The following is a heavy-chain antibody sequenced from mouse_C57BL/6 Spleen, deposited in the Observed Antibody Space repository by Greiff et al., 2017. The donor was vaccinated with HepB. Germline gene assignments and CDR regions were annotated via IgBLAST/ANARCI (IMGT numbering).Heavy chain of an antibody. V-gene: IGHV1-42*01. CDR2: INPSTGGT. D-gene: IGHD2-5*01. CDR3: ARSYSNYLGFAY. Sequence: VHVKQSGPELVKPGASVKISCKASGYSFTGYYMNWVKQSPEKSLEWIGEINPSTGGTTYNQKFKAKATLTVDKSSSTAYMQLKSLTSEDSAVYYCARSYSNYLGFAYWGQGTLVTVSA. CDR1: GYSFTGYY. J-gene: IGHJ3*01.